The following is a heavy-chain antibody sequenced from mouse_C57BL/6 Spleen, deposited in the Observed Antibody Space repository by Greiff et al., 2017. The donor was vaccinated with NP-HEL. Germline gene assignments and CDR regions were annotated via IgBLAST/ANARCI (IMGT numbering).Heavy chain of an antibody. V-gene: IGHV14-4*01. CDR3: TSGNYRYYAMDY. Sequence: VQLQQSGAELVRPGASVKLSCTASGFNIKDDYMLWVKQRPEQGLEWIGWIDPENGDTEYASKFQGKATITADTSSNTAYLQLSSLTSEDTAVYYCTSGNYRYYAMDYWGQGTSVTVSS. J-gene: IGHJ4*01. CDR2: IDPENGDT. D-gene: IGHD2-1*01. CDR1: GFNIKDDY.